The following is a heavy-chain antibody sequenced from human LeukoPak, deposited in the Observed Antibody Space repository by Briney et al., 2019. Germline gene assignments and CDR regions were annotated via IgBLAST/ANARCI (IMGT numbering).Heavy chain of an antibody. J-gene: IGHJ4*02. D-gene: IGHD3-3*01. Sequence: GGSLRLSCAASGFAFNYAWVSWVRQAPGKGLEWVAVISYDGRSKKYADPVKGRFTISRDNSKNTLYLQMNSLRAEDTAVYYCAKVTYYDFWSGYLDYWGQGTLVTVSS. V-gene: IGHV3-30*18. CDR1: GFAFNYAW. CDR3: AKVTYYDFWSGYLDY. CDR2: ISYDGRSK.